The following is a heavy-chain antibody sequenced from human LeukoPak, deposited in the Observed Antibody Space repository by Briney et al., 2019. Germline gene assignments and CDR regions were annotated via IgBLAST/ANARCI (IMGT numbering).Heavy chain of an antibody. V-gene: IGHV4-59*01. CDR3: ARETSQKGAHYMDV. J-gene: IGHJ6*03. CDR1: GGSISSYY. Sequence: SETLSLTCTVSGGSISSYYWSWIRQPPGKGLEYIGYIYYSGYTNYNPSLKSRVTISVDTSKNQFSLKLSSVAAADTAVYYCARETSQKGAHYMDVWGKGTTVTISS. D-gene: IGHD3-16*01. CDR2: IYYSGYT.